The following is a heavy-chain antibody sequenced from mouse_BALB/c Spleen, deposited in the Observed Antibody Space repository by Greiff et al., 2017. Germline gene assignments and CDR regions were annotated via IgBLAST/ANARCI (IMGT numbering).Heavy chain of an antibody. Sequence: ESGPELVKPGASVRISCKASGYTFTSYYIHWVKQRPGQGLEWIGWIYPGNVNTKYNEKFKGKATLTADKSSSTAYMQLSSLTSEDSAVYFCARRGLDYAMDYWGQGTSVTVSS. D-gene: IGHD3-1*01. J-gene: IGHJ4*01. CDR3: ARRGLDYAMDY. CDR2: IYPGNVNT. CDR1: GYTFTSYY. V-gene: IGHV1S56*01.